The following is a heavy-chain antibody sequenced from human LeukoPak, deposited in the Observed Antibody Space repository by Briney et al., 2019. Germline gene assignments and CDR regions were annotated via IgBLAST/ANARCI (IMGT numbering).Heavy chain of an antibody. CDR3: TRHMTTVTPYYFDY. V-gene: IGHV3-49*04. CDR1: GFTFGDYA. D-gene: IGHD4-17*01. Sequence: GRSLRLSCTPSGFTFGDYAMSWVRQAPGKGLEWVGFIRRKGYDRTTQYAASVKDRFTISRDDSKSIAYLQMNSLKTEDTAVYYCTRHMTTVTPYYFDYWGQGTLVTVSS. CDR2: IRRKGYDRTT. J-gene: IGHJ4*02.